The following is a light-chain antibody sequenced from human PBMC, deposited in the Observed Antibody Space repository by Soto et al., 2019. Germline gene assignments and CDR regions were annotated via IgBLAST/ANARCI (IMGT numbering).Light chain of an antibody. CDR3: QQLNAFPFT. CDR2: AAS. CDR1: QDITAY. V-gene: IGKV1-9*01. Sequence: DIPLTQSPPFLSASVGDRVTITCRASQDITAYLAWYQQKPGKAPTLLIHAASALHTGVPSRFSGTGSDKEFTLTISALQPEDFATYFCQQLNAFPFTVGGGTKVEIK. J-gene: IGKJ4*01.